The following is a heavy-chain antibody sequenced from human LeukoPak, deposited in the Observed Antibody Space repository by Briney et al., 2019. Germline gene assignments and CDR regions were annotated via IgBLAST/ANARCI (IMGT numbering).Heavy chain of an antibody. CDR1: GYSFTNHW. J-gene: IGHJ4*02. CDR3: AREGFDY. Sequence: GESLRISCEVSGYSFTNHWIAWVRQVPGKGLECMGIFNPDSETTYGPSFRGQVSISGDKSTNTAYLQWSSLKASDTAMYYCAREGFDYWGQGTLVTVSS. V-gene: IGHV5-51*01. CDR2: FNPDSET.